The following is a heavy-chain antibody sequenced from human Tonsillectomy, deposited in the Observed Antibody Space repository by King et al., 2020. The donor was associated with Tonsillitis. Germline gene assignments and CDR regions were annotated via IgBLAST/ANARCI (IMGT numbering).Heavy chain of an antibody. Sequence: VQLVESGGGLVKPGGSLRLSCAASGFKFSDYYMSWIRQAPGKGLEWVAYISSSSRYTNYADSVKGRFTISRDNAKNLVFLQMNSLGAEDTAVYYCARSGTYDILTGYPNSWFDPWGQGTLVTVSS. D-gene: IGHD3-9*01. CDR2: ISSSSRYT. V-gene: IGHV3-11*06. CDR1: GFKFSDYY. J-gene: IGHJ5*02. CDR3: ARSGTYDILTGYPNSWFDP.